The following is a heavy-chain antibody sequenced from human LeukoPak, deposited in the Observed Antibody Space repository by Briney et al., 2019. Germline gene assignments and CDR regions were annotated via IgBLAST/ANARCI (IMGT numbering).Heavy chain of an antibody. J-gene: IGHJ4*02. CDR3: ARSYYVGASKN. D-gene: IGHD1-26*01. V-gene: IGHV4-31*03. CDR2: IYYSGST. Sequence: SETLSLTCTVSGGSISSGGYYWSWIRQHPGKGLEWIGYIYYSGSTYYNPSLKSRVTISVDTSKNQFSLKLSSVTAADTAVYYCARSYYVGASKNWGQGTLVTVSS. CDR1: GGSISSGGYY.